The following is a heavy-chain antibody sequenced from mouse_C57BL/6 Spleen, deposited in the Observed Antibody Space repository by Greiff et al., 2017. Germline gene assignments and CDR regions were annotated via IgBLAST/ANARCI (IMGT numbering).Heavy chain of an antibody. J-gene: IGHJ1*03. V-gene: IGHV1-15*01. Sequence: VQLVESGAELVRPGASVTLSCKASGYTFTDYEMHWVKQTPVHGLEWIGAIDPETGGTAYNQKFKGKAILTADKSSSTAYMELRSLTSEDSAVYYCTSPYYYGSSRWYFDVWGTGTTVTVSS. D-gene: IGHD1-1*01. CDR2: IDPETGGT. CDR3: TSPYYYGSSRWYFDV. CDR1: GYTFTDYE.